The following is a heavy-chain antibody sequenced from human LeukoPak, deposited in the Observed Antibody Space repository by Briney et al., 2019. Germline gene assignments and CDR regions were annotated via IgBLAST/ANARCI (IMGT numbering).Heavy chain of an antibody. D-gene: IGHD3-22*01. J-gene: IGHJ3*02. Sequence: SETLSLTCAVYGGSFSGYYWSWIRQPPGKGLEWIGEINHSGSTNYNPSLKSRVTISVDTSKNQFSLELSSVTAADTAVYYCARGDDSSGYSTFDIWGQGTMVTVSS. CDR2: INHSGST. V-gene: IGHV4-34*01. CDR1: GGSFSGYY. CDR3: ARGDDSSGYSTFDI.